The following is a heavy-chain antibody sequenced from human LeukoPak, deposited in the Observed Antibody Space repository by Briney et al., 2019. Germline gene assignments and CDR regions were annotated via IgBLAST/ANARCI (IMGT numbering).Heavy chain of an antibody. J-gene: IGHJ4*02. Sequence: SETLSLTCTVSSGSISIGGYYWSWIRQPPGKGLEWIGYIYHSGSTYYNPSLKSRVAISVDRSKNQFSLKLSYVTAADTAVYYCARAGLVGATLTGWGQGTLVTVSS. CDR2: IYHSGST. CDR1: SGSISIGGYY. CDR3: ARAGLVGATLTG. D-gene: IGHD1-26*01. V-gene: IGHV4-30-2*01.